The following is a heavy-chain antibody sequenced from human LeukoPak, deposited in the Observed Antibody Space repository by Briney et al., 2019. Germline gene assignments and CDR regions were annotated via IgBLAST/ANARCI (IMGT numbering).Heavy chain of an antibody. CDR3: ARGTIAAPGTDY. CDR2: LKQDGSER. J-gene: IGHJ4*02. V-gene: IGHV3-7*01. CDR1: GFTFSGYW. Sequence: GGSLRLSCAASGFTFSGYWMHWVRQAPGKGLEWVANLKQDGSERHFADSVKGRFTISRDNAENSLYLQMNSLRAEDTAMYYCARGTIAAPGTDYWGQGTLVTVSS. D-gene: IGHD6-13*01.